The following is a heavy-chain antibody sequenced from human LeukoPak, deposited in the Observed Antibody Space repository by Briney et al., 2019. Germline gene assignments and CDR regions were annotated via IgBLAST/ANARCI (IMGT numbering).Heavy chain of an antibody. J-gene: IGHJ4*02. CDR3: ARDDSGPVLTVTYLFDY. CDR2: ISYDGSNK. V-gene: IGHV3-30-3*01. CDR1: GFTFSSYA. Sequence: PGGSLRLSCAASGFTFSSYAMHWVRQAPGKGLEWVAVISYDGSNKYYADSVKGRFTISRDNSKNTLYLQMNSLRAEDTAVCYCARDDSGPVLTVTYLFDYWGQGTLVTVSS. D-gene: IGHD4-17*01.